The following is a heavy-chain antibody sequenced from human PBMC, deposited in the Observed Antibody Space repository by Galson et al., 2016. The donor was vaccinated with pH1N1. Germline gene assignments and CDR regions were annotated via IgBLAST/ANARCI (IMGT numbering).Heavy chain of an antibody. CDR3: ASEDYYDTDLSDWYFDL. Sequence: SVKVSCKASGGTFGSYGINWVRQAPGQGVEWMGGIIPIFNTAKYAQNFQGRVTITADESTTTAYMELSSLRSEDTAVYYCASEDYYDTDLSDWYFDLWGRGTLLTVSS. CDR2: IIPIFNTA. V-gene: IGHV1-69*13. J-gene: IGHJ2*01. D-gene: IGHD3-22*01. CDR1: GGTFGSYG.